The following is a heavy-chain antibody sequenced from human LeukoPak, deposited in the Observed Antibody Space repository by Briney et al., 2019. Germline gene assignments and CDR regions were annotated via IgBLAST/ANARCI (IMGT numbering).Heavy chain of an antibody. J-gene: IGHJ4*02. Sequence: ASVKVSCKASGYTFTSYGISWVRQAPGQGLERMGWISAYNGNTNYAQKLQGRVTMTTDTSTSTAYMELRSLRSDDTAVYYCARDPPPVYYYDSSGYYDYWGQGTLVTVSS. V-gene: IGHV1-18*01. CDR3: ARDPPPVYYYDSSGYYDY. CDR1: GYTFTSYG. CDR2: ISAYNGNT. D-gene: IGHD3-22*01.